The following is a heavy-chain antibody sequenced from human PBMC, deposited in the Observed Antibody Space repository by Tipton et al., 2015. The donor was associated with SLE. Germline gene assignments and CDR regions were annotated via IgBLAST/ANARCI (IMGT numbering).Heavy chain of an antibody. V-gene: IGHV4-38-2*01. Sequence: GLVKPSETLSLTCDVSGDSTSSDDYWAWIRQPPGKGLEWIGEINHSGSTNDNPSLKSRVTISVDTSKNQFSLKLSSVTAADTGVYYCAGRQARWLQLDYWGQGTLVTVSS. CDR2: INHSGST. CDR1: GDSTSSDDY. D-gene: IGHD5-24*01. J-gene: IGHJ4*02. CDR3: AGRQARWLQLDY.